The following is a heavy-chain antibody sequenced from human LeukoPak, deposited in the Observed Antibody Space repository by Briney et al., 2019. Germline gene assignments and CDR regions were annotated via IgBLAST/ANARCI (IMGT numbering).Heavy chain of an antibody. Sequence: ASVKVSCKASRYTFADYYVHWVRQAPGQGLEWMGWINPNSGGTNYAQKFQGRVTMTTDTSISTAYMELSRLRSDDTAVYYCARGPSGSQFDYWGQGTLVTVSS. V-gene: IGHV1-2*02. CDR1: RYTFADYY. CDR2: INPNSGGT. CDR3: ARGPSGSQFDY. J-gene: IGHJ4*02. D-gene: IGHD3-10*01.